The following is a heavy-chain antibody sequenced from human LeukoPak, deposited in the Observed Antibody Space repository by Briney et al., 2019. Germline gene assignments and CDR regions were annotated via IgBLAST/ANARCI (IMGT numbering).Heavy chain of an antibody. Sequence: SETLSLTCTVSGGSIRSYYWSWIRQPPGKGLEWIAYIYYSGSTNYNPSLKSRITISVDTSKNQFSLKLSSVAAADTAVYYCARVYYSNSYDYWYFDLWGRGTLVTVSS. CDR3: ARVYYSNSYDYWYFDL. D-gene: IGHD6-13*01. CDR1: GGSIRSYY. CDR2: IYYSGST. V-gene: IGHV4-59*01. J-gene: IGHJ2*01.